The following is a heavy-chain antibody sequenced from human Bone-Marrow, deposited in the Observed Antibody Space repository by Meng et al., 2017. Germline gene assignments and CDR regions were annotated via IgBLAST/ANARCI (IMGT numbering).Heavy chain of an antibody. D-gene: IGHD3-10*01. CDR3: ARGAMVRGVSFDY. Sequence: GESLKISCKGSGYSFTSYWIGWVRQMPGKGLEWRGIIYPGDSDTRYSPSFQGQVTISADKSISTAYLQWSSLKASDTAMYYCARGAMVRGVSFDYWGQGTLVTVSS. J-gene: IGHJ4*02. CDR1: GYSFTSYW. V-gene: IGHV5-51*01. CDR2: IYPGDSDT.